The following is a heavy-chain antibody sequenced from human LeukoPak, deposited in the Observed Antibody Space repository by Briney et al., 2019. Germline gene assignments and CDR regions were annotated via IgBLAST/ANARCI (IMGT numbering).Heavy chain of an antibody. D-gene: IGHD1-1*01. V-gene: IGHV3-21*01. CDR2: ISRRSRHV. Sequence: PGGSLRLSCAASGFTFSSYAMSWVRQAPGKGLEWVSSISRRSRHVYYGGSVKGRFTISRDNAKNSLFLQMNSLRAEDMAVYYCVRDFMGMGGTTAYLHHWGQGTLVTVSS. CDR1: GFTFSSYA. CDR3: VRDFMGMGGTTAYLHH. J-gene: IGHJ1*01.